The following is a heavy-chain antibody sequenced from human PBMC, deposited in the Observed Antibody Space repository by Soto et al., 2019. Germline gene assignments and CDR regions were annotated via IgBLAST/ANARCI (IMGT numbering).Heavy chain of an antibody. CDR1: GASISSFN. D-gene: IGHD6-13*01. CDR2: LTIAGTI. Sequence: SETLSLTCSVSGASISSFNWNWVRQPAGKGPEWVGRLTIAGTINYNPSLKSRITMSMDTSKNQISLHLRSVTAADTAIYYCARDRGEYTSSWFWYFSHWGHGTLVPVSS. CDR3: ARDRGEYTSSWFWYFSH. J-gene: IGHJ2*01. V-gene: IGHV4-4*07.